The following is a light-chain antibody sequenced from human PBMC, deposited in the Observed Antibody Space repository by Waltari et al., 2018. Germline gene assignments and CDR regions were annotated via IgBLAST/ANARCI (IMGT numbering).Light chain of an antibody. V-gene: IGKV4-1*01. Sequence: DVVMTQSPDPLAVSLGDRATFNCTISQNLFYAPNNKNYFGRSLLKPGQPPRFLIYWASSRESGLPDRFSGSGSGTDFTLTISSLQAEDVAVYYCQQYYSTPPTFGQGTKLEIK. CDR2: WAS. CDR3: QQYYSTPPT. J-gene: IGKJ2*01. CDR1: QNLFYAPNNKNY.